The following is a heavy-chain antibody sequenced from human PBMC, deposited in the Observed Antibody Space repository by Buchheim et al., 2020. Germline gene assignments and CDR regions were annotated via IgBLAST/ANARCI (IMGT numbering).Heavy chain of an antibody. Sequence: QVQLQESGPGLVKPSQTLSLTCTVSGGSISSGDYYWSWIRQPPGKGLEWIGYIYYSGSTYYNPSLKSRVTISVDTSKNQFSLKLSSVTAADTAVYYCARGLMYYGSGIPGSAAKGGFDYWGQGTL. CDR3: ARGLMYYGSGIPGSAAKGGFDY. CDR2: IYYSGST. D-gene: IGHD3-10*01. J-gene: IGHJ4*02. CDR1: GGSISSGDYY. V-gene: IGHV4-30-4*01.